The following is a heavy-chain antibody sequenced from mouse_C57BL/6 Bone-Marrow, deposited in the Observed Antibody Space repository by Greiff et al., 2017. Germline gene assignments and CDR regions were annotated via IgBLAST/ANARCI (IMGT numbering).Heavy chain of an antibody. V-gene: IGHV2-2*01. CDR2: LWSGGST. J-gene: IGHJ4*01. Sequence: VQLQQSGPGLVQPSQRLSITCTVSGFSLTSYGVHWVRQSPGKGLEWLGVLWSGGSTDYNAAFISRLSISKDNSKSQVFFKMNSLQADDTAIYYCASYDGYPLGYYYAMDYWGQGTSVTVSS. D-gene: IGHD2-3*01. CDR1: GFSLTSYG. CDR3: ASYDGYPLGYYYAMDY.